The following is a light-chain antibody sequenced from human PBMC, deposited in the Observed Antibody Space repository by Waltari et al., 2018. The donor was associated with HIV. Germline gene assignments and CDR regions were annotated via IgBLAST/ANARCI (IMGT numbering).Light chain of an antibody. CDR1: QDISNS. CDR2: DAS. J-gene: IGKJ4*01. CDR3: QQYEDLPLT. Sequence: DIQMTQSPTSLSASVGDRITIACQASQDISNSLNWHQKKPGMAPKVLISDASILETGVPSRVTGSGSGTHFTLVINDLQPGDSATYFCQQYEDLPLTVGGGTKVEIK. V-gene: IGKV1-33*01.